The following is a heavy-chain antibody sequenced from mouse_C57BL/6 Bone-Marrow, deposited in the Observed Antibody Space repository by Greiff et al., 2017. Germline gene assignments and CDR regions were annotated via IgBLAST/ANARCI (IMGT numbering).Heavy chain of an antibody. CDR1: GYSITSGYD. Sequence: EVKLMESGPGMVKPSQSLSLTCTVTGYSITSGYDWHWIRHFPGNKLEWMGYISYSGSTNYNPSLKSRISITHDTSKNHFFLKLNSVTTEDTATYYCARDRKAYDGYYWFAYWGQGTLVTVSA. J-gene: IGHJ3*01. CDR2: ISYSGST. CDR3: ARDRKAYDGYYWFAY. D-gene: IGHD2-3*01. V-gene: IGHV3-1*01.